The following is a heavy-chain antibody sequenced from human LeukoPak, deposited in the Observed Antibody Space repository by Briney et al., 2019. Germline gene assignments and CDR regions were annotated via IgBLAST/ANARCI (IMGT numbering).Heavy chain of an antibody. CDR2: INSGGGT. J-gene: IGHJ3*02. CDR3: ARDFRPWGAFDI. D-gene: IGHD7-27*01. Sequence: GGSLRLSCAASGFTVSTNYMRWVRQAPGKGLEWVAVINSGGGTYYADSVEDRFTISRDNSKNTLYLQMNDLRAEDTAVYYCARDFRPWGAFDIWGQGTMVTVSS. V-gene: IGHV3-66*01. CDR1: GFTVSTNY.